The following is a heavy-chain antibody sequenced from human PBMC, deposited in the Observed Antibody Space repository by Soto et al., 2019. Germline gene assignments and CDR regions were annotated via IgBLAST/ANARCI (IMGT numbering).Heavy chain of an antibody. Sequence: SQTLSLTCAISGDSVSSNSAAWNWIRQSPSRGLEWLGRTYYRSKWYNDYAVSVKSRITINPDTSKNQFSLQLNSVAPEDTAVYYCARDQPEPVYYYYYMDVWGKGTTVTVSS. D-gene: IGHD1-1*01. CDR2: TYYRSKWYN. CDR1: GDSVSSNSAA. J-gene: IGHJ6*03. V-gene: IGHV6-1*01. CDR3: ARDQPEPVYYYYYMDV.